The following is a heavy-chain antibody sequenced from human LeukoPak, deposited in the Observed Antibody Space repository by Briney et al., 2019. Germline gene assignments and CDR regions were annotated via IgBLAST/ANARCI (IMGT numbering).Heavy chain of an antibody. CDR1: GGSISSGDYY. CDR2: IYYSGST. J-gene: IGHJ4*02. D-gene: IGHD4-23*01. Sequence: PSETLSLTCTVSGGSISSGDYYWSCIRQPPGKGLEWIGYIYYSGSTYYNPSLKSRVTISVDTSKNQFSLKLSSVTAADTAVYYCARANPVGTHFDYWGQGTLVTVSS. CDR3: ARANPVGTHFDY. V-gene: IGHV4-30-4*01.